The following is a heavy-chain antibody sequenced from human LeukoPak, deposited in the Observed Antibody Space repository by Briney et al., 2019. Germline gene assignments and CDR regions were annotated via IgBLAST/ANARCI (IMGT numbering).Heavy chain of an antibody. CDR2: ISWNSGSI. CDR1: GFTFDDYA. V-gene: IGHV3-9*01. J-gene: IGHJ4*02. Sequence: GGSLRLSCAASGFTFDDYAMHWVRHAPGKGLEWVSGISWNSGSIGYADSVRGRFTISRDNAKNSLYLQMNSLRAEDTALYYCAKDIWPYYYDSSGYYYGLPDYWGQGTLVTVSS. D-gene: IGHD3-22*01. CDR3: AKDIWPYYYDSSGYYYGLPDY.